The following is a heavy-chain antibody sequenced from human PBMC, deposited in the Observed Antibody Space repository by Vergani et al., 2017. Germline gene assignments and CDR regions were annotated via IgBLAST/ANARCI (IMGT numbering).Heavy chain of an antibody. J-gene: IGHJ6*02. Sequence: QVQLVQSGGEVKKPGASVKVSCKASGYTFTSYAMHWVRQAPGQRLEWMGWINAGNGNTKYSQKFQGRVTITRDTSASTAYMELRSLRSDDTAVYYCARDPDIVVVPAAPYYYYYYGMDVWGQGTTVTVSS. CDR3: ARDPDIVVVPAAPYYYYYYGMDV. V-gene: IGHV1-3*01. CDR1: GYTFTSYA. D-gene: IGHD2-2*01. CDR2: INAGNGNT.